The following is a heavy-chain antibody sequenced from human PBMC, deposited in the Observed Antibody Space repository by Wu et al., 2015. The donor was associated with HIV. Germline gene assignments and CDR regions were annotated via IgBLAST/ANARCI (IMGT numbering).Heavy chain of an antibody. Sequence: QVQLVQSGTEVKKPGSSVRVSCKASEDFFTNYAVNWVRQAPGQGLEWMGGIIPIVGTPRYAQTFQGRVTISADASTTTAYMELRRLRSDDTAVYYCAREIQLLYQWGQGTLVTVSS. CDR3: AREIQLLYQ. J-gene: IGHJ1*01. V-gene: IGHV1-69*12. CDR2: IIPIVGTP. CDR1: EDFFTNYA. D-gene: IGHD2-21*01.